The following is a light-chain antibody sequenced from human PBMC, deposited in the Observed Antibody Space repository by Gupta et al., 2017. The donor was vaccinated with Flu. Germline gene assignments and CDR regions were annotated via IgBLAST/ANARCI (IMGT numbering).Light chain of an antibody. CDR2: GVT. CDR1: SSDVGGYNS. J-gene: IGLJ1*01. CDR3: SSYTSSSTYV. Sequence: SITISCTGTSSDVGGYNSVSWYQQHPGKAPQLIIYGVTKRPSGVSNRFSGSKSGNTASLTISGLQAEDEADYYCSSYTSSSTYVFGTGTKVTVL. V-gene: IGLV2-14*01.